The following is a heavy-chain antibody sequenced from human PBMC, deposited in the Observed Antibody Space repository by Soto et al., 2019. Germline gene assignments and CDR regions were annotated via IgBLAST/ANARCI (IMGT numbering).Heavy chain of an antibody. Sequence: GGSLRLSCAASGFAFYYYNMNWVRQAPGRGLEWVSSISGSGSDIHFTDSVKGRFTISRDNAKTSHYLQMDRLRPDDTANYYCASKGGTNYTEYYSDFWCHGALVTVSS. CDR1: GFAFYYYN. CDR2: ISGSGSDI. CDR3: ASKGGTNYTEYYSDF. V-gene: IGHV3-21*01. D-gene: IGHD2-8*01. J-gene: IGHJ4*01.